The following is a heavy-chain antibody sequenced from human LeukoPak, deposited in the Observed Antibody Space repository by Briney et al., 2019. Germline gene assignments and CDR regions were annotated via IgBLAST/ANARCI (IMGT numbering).Heavy chain of an antibody. CDR3: AKGRGSSGYYEYFQH. CDR1: GSTFSSYG. J-gene: IGHJ1*01. Sequence: GRSLRLSCAASGSTFSSYGMHWVRQAPGKGLEWVSAISGSGGSTYYADSVKGRFTISRDNSKNTLYLQMNSLRAEDTAVYYCAKGRGSSGYYEYFQHWGQGTLVTVSS. CDR2: ISGSGGST. V-gene: IGHV3-23*01. D-gene: IGHD3-22*01.